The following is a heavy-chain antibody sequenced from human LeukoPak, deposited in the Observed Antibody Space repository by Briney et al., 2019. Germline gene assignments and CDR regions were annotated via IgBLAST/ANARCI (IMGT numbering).Heavy chain of an antibody. CDR3: AKDPSGSGSFDY. J-gene: IGHJ4*02. V-gene: IGHV3-23*01. CDR2: ISGSGGST. D-gene: IGHD3-10*01. Sequence: GGSLRLSCAASGFTFSSYAMSWVRQAPGKGLEWVSAISGSGGSTYYADSVKGRFTISRDNSKNTLYLQMNSLRTEDTAVYYCAKDPSGSGSFDYWGQGTLVTVSS. CDR1: GFTFSSYA.